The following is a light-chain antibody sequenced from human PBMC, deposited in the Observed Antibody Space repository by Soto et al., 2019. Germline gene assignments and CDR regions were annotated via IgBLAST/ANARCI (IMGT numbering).Light chain of an antibody. Sequence: QSVLTQPPSVSGAPGQRITISCTGSSSNIGAGYDLHWYQQLPGTAPKLLIYGNSNRPSGVPDRFSGSKSGTSASLAITGLQDEDEADYYCQSHDSSLSGSVFGSGTKVTVL. CDR3: QSHDSSLSGSV. CDR1: SSNIGAGYD. V-gene: IGLV1-40*01. CDR2: GNS. J-gene: IGLJ1*01.